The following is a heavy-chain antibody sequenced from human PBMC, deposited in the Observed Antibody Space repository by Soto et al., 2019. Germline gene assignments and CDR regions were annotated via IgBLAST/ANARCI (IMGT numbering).Heavy chain of an antibody. CDR2: ISYDGSNK. J-gene: IGHJ4*02. CDR3: ARDSALLRYFDWAFDY. V-gene: IGHV3-30-3*01. Sequence: GGSLRLSCAASGFTFSSYAMHWVLQAPCKGLEWVAVISYDGSNKYYADSVKGRFTISRDNSKNTLYLQMNSLRAEDTAVYYCARDSALLRYFDWAFDYWGQGTLVTVSS. CDR1: GFTFSSYA. D-gene: IGHD3-9*01.